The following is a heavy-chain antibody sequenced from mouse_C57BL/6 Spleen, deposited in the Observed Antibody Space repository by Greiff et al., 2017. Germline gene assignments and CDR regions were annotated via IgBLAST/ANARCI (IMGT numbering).Heavy chain of an antibody. J-gene: IGHJ4*01. Sequence: DVKLVESGPGMVKPSQSLSLTCTVTGYSITSGYDWHWIRHFPGNKLEWMGYISYSGSTNYNPSLKSQISITHDTSKNHYFLKLNSVTTEDTATYCGASTDDYGAMDYWGQGTSVTVSS. CDR1: GYSITSGYD. CDR2: ISYSGST. CDR3: ASTDDYGAMDY. V-gene: IGHV3-1*01. D-gene: IGHD2-4*01.